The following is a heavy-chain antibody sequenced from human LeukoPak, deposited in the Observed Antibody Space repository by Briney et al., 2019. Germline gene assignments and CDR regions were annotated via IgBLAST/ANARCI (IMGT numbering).Heavy chain of an antibody. Sequence: SETLSLTCTVSGYSVSSDYYWGWVRQPPGKGLEWIGSIYHSGSTNYNPSLKSRVTISVDTSKNQFSLKLSSVTAADTAVYYCARESPGYYDSSGYPDYHDAFDIWGQGTMVTVSS. V-gene: IGHV4-38-2*02. CDR1: GYSVSSDYY. J-gene: IGHJ3*02. CDR2: IYHSGST. CDR3: ARESPGYYDSSGYPDYHDAFDI. D-gene: IGHD3-22*01.